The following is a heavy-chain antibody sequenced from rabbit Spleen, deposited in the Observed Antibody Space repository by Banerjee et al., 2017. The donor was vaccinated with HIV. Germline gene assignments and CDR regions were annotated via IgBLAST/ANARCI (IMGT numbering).Heavy chain of an antibody. Sequence: EESGGGLVQPEGSLTLTCTASGFDFSFYGLSWVRQAPGKGLEWIGYIDPIFGRTYYASWVNGRFTISSHNAQNTLYLQLNSLTAADTATYFCVRDLGYDDSSEKGYFNLWGPGTLVTVS. V-gene: IGHV1S47*01. CDR1: GFDFSFYG. CDR3: VRDLGYDDSSEKGYFNL. D-gene: IGHD2-1*01. J-gene: IGHJ4*01. CDR2: IDPIFGRT.